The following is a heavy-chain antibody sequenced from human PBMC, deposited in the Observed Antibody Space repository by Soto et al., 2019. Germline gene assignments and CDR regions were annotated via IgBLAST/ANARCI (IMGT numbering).Heavy chain of an antibody. J-gene: IGHJ6*03. CDR2: ISSSSSYI. Sequence: EVQLVESGGGLVKPGGSLRLSCAASGFTFSSYSMNWVRQAPGKGLEWVSSISSSSSYIYYADSVKGRFTISRDNAQNSLYLQMNSLRAEDTAVYYCARVGIAAAGGFVATQNYYYYYMDVWGKGTTVTVSS. CDR3: ARVGIAAAGGFVATQNYYYYYMDV. V-gene: IGHV3-21*01. CDR1: GFTFSSYS. D-gene: IGHD6-13*01.